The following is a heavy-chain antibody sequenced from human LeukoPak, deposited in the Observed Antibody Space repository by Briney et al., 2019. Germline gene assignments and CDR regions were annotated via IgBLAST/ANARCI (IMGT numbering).Heavy chain of an antibody. CDR1: GFIFSSYW. Sequence: PGGSLRLSCAASGFIFSSYWMHWVRQAPGKGLEWVANIKQDGSEKYYVDSVKGRFTISRDNDKNSLYLQMNSLRAEDTAVYYCARVVYYYYYMDVWGEGTTVTISS. V-gene: IGHV3-7*01. CDR3: ARVVYYYYYMDV. J-gene: IGHJ6*03. CDR2: IKQDGSEK.